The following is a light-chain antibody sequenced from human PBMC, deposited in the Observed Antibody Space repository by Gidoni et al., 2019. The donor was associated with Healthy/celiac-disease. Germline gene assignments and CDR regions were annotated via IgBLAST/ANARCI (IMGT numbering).Light chain of an antibody. CDR2: KAS. CDR1: QSISSG. V-gene: IGKV1-5*03. CDR3: QQYNSYSPYT. Sequence: DIQSTQSPSTLSASVGDRVPITCRASQSISSGLACYQQKPGKAPKLLIYKASSLESGVPSRFSGSGSGTEFTLTISSLQPDDFATYYCQQYNSYSPYTFGQGTKVEIK. J-gene: IGKJ2*01.